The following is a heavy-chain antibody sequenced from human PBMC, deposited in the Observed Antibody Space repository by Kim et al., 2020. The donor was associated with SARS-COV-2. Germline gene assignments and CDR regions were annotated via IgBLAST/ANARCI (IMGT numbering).Heavy chain of an antibody. CDR1: GFTFSSYW. Sequence: GGSLRLSCAASGFTFSSYWMHWVRQAPGKGLVWVSRINSDGSSTSYADSVKGRFTISRDNAKNTLYLQMNSLRAEDTAVYYCARVGPRIAAAPEWYYGMDVWGQGTTVTVSS. V-gene: IGHV3-74*01. CDR3: ARVGPRIAAAPEWYYGMDV. CDR2: INSDGSST. J-gene: IGHJ6*02. D-gene: IGHD6-13*01.